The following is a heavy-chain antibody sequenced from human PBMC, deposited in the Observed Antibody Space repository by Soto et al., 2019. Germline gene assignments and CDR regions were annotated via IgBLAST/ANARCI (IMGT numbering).Heavy chain of an antibody. V-gene: IGHV4-30-4*01. CDR2: IYYSGST. CDR3: TSEREYNWNTNWFGP. J-gene: IGHJ5*02. Sequence: SETLSLTCTVSGVSISSGDYYWSWIRQPPGKGLEWIGYIYYSGSTYYNPSLKSRVTISLDTSKNQFSLKLSSVTAADTAVYYCTSEREYNWNTNWFGPWGQGTLVTVSS. D-gene: IGHD1-20*01. CDR1: GVSISSGDYY.